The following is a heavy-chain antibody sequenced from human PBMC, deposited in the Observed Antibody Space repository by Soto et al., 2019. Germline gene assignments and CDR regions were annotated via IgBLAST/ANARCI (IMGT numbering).Heavy chain of an antibody. CDR2: INPSGGST. J-gene: IGHJ5*02. CDR1: GYTFTSYY. Sequence: GASVKVSCKASGYTFTSYYMHWVRQAPGQGLELMGIINPSGGSTSYAQKFQGRVTMTRDTSTSTVYMELSSLRSEDTAVYYCARGIVVVVAATHWFDPWGQGTLVTVSS. CDR3: ARGIVVVVAATHWFDP. D-gene: IGHD2-15*01. V-gene: IGHV1-46*03.